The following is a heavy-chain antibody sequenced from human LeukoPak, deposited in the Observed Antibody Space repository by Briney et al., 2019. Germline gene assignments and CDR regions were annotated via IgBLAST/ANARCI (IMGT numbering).Heavy chain of an antibody. CDR1: GDSLFSSSAA. J-gene: IGHJ5*02. Sequence: SQTLSLTCAISGDSLFSSSAAWNWIRQSPSRGLEWLGRTYYRSKWYNDYAVSVKSRITINPDTSKNQFSLQLSSATPEDTAVYYWARDQGWFDPWGQGTLVTVSS. V-gene: IGHV6-1*01. CDR2: TYYRSKWYN. CDR3: ARDQGWFDP.